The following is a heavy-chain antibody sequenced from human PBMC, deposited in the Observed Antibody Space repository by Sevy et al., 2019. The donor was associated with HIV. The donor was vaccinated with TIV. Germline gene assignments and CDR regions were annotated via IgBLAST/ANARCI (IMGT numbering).Heavy chain of an antibody. Sequence: GGSLRLSCAASGFTFSSYGMHWVRQAPGKGLEWVAFIRYDGSNKYYADSVKGRFTISRDNSKNTLYLQMNSLRAEDTAVYYCARLRVIASAPYYFDYWGQGALVTVSS. D-gene: IGHD2-21*01. V-gene: IGHV3-30*02. CDR1: GFTFSSYG. J-gene: IGHJ4*02. CDR3: ARLRVIASAPYYFDY. CDR2: IRYDGSNK.